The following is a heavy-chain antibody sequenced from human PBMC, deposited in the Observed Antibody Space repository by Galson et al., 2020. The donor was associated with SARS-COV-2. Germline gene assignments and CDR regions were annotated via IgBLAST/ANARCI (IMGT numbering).Heavy chain of an antibody. D-gene: IGHD3-3*01. CDR2: XGKX. J-gene: IGHJ3*02. V-gene: IGHV4-31*02. CDR3: ARLKEGDFFDI. Sequence: XGKXYYNPSLRCRVTLSVDTSENRFSLSLASVTVADTAVYYCARLKEGDFFDIWGQGSMVSVSS.